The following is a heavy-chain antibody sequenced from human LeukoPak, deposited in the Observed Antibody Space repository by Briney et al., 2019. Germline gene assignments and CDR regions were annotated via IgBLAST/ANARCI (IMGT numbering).Heavy chain of an antibody. CDR1: GFTFSSYG. D-gene: IGHD6-13*01. V-gene: IGHV3-33*01. CDR2: IWYDGSNK. J-gene: IGHJ4*02. Sequence: GRSLRLSCAASGFTFSSYGMHWVRQAPGEGLEWVAVIWYDGSNKYYADSVKGRFTISRDNSKNTLYLQMNSLRAEDTAVYYCARDPAAGTLDYWGQGTLVTVSS. CDR3: ARDPAAGTLDY.